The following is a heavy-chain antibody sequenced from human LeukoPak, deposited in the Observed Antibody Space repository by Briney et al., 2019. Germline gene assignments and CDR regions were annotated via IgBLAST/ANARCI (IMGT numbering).Heavy chain of an antibody. CDR3: ARGDLRGDY. Sequence: SETLSRTCAVYGGSFSDYYWSWIRQPPGKGLEWIGEINHSGSTNYSPSLKSRVTISVDTSKNQFSLKLTSVTAADTAAYYCARGDLRGDYWGQGVLVTVSS. D-gene: IGHD3-10*01. CDR1: GGSFSDYY. V-gene: IGHV4-34*01. J-gene: IGHJ4*02. CDR2: INHSGST.